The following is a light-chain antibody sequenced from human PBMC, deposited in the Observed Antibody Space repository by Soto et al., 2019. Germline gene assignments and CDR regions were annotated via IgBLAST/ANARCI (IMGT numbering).Light chain of an antibody. Sequence: DIQMTQSPSTLSASVGDRVTITCRASQSISSWLAWYQQKPGKAPKVLIYGASRLESGVPSRFSGSGSGTEVTLPISSLQPDDFATYFCQQYNSYSPWTFGQGTKVEIK. CDR3: QQYNSYSPWT. CDR1: QSISSW. V-gene: IGKV1-5*01. J-gene: IGKJ1*01. CDR2: GAS.